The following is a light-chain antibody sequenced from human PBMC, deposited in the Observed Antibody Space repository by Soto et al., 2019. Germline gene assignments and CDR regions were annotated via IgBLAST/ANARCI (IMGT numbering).Light chain of an antibody. CDR3: QQYNNWPRT. CDR2: AAS. J-gene: IGKJ1*01. CDR1: QSISGN. V-gene: IGKV3-15*01. Sequence: EIMMTQSPATLSVSPGERATLSCRASQSISGNLAWYQQKPGPAPGLLIYAASTRATGIPARFSGSGSGTEFTLTISSLQSEDCAVYYCQQYNNWPRTFGQGTKVEIK.